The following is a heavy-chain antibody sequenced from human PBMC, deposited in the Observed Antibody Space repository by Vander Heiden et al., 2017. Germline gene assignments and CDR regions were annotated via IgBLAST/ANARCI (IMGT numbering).Heavy chain of an antibody. V-gene: IGHV3-11*01. D-gene: IGHD2-2*02. CDR3: ARDCSSTSCYKGYFQH. CDR1: GFTFSDSY. CDR2: ISSSGSTI. Sequence: VQLVDSGGGLVKPGGSLRLSCAASGFTFSDSYMSWIRQAPGKGLEWVSYISSSGSTIYYADSVKGRFTISRDNAKNSLYLQMNSLRAEDTAVYYCARDCSSTSCYKGYFQHWGQGTLVTVSS. J-gene: IGHJ1*01.